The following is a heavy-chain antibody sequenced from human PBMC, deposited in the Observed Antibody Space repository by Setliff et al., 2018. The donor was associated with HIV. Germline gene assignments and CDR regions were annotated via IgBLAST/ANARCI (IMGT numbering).Heavy chain of an antibody. CDR1: GFSISSRYY. V-gene: IGHV4-38-2*01. Sequence: TLSLTCDVSGFSISSRYYWGWIRQSPGKGLEWIGNIYHTGSSYYNPSLNDRATISLDTSKNQFSLKLTSVTASDTAVYYCARAAAGNTGPFDLWGQGSPVTVSS. J-gene: IGHJ4*02. D-gene: IGHD4-17*01. CDR2: IYHTGSS. CDR3: ARAAAGNTGPFDL.